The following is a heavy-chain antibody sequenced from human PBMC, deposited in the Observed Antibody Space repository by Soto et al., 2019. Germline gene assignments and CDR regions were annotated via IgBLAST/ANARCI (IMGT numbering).Heavy chain of an antibody. CDR1: GFSFTIYW. Sequence: PGESLRISCQGSGFSFTIYWITWGRQVPGSGLKWMARIDPSDSSTDYAPCFRGHVSVSADRSINTAYQQRSSLKASDTAIYYCARGVKMAPPQWYYVNNRGQGPLVIVS. CDR3: ARGVKMAPPQWYYVNN. CDR2: IDPSDSST. J-gene: IGHJ4*02. V-gene: IGHV5-10-1*01. D-gene: IGHD2-15*01.